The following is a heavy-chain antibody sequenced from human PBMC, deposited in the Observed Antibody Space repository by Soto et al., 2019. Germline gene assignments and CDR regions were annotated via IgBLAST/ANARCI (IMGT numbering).Heavy chain of an antibody. Sequence: EVQLLESGGGLVQPGGSLRLSCAASGFTFSSYAMSWVRQAPGKGLEWVSAISGSGGSTYYADSVEGRFTISRDNSKNTRYLQMDSLRAADTAVYYCAKAGELLPLADYWGQGTLVTVSS. J-gene: IGHJ4*02. V-gene: IGHV3-23*01. D-gene: IGHD1-26*01. CDR3: AKAGELLPLADY. CDR1: GFTFSSYA. CDR2: ISGSGGST.